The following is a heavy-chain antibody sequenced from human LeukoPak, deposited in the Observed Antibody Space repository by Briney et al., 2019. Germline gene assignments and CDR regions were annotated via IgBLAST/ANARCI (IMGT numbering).Heavy chain of an antibody. V-gene: IGHV3-48*01. CDR1: GFTFSSYS. J-gene: IGHJ3*02. CDR3: ARDPPMYYYDEPGSRDAFDI. CDR2: ISSSSSTI. D-gene: IGHD3-22*01. Sequence: GGSLRLSCAASGFTFSSYSMNWVRQAPGKGLEWVSYISSSSSTIYYADSVKGRFTISRDNAKNSLYLQMNSLRAEDTAVYYCARDPPMYYYDEPGSRDAFDIWGQGTMVTVSS.